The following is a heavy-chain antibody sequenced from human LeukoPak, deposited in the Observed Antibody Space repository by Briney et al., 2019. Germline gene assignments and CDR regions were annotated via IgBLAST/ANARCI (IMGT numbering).Heavy chain of an antibody. Sequence: GGSLRLSCAASGFTVSSNYMSWVRQAPGKGLEWVSVIYSGGSTYYADSVKGRFTISRDNSKNTLYLQTNSLRAEDTAVYYCARETRARYCSSTSCYYYYYGMDVWGQGTTVTVSS. V-gene: IGHV3-53*01. CDR1: GFTVSSNY. J-gene: IGHJ6*02. CDR3: ARETRARYCSSTSCYYYYYGMDV. D-gene: IGHD2-2*01. CDR2: IYSGGST.